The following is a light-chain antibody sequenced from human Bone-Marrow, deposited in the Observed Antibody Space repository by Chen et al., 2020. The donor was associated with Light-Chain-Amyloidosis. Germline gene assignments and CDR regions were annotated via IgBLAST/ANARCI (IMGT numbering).Light chain of an antibody. CDR1: NNGSKS. CDR2: DDS. Sequence: SYVLTQPPSVSLAPGETAIISCGGTNNGSKSAYWYQQKPGQAPLLVVYDDSDRPSGIPERFAGSNSGDTATLSITRVEAVDEADYYCQVWHTIADHVVFGGGTKLTVL. J-gene: IGLJ2*01. V-gene: IGLV3-21*02. CDR3: QVWHTIADHVV.